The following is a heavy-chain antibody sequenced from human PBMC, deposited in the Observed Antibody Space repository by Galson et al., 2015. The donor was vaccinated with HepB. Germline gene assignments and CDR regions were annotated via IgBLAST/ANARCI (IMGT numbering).Heavy chain of an antibody. D-gene: IGHD3-10*01. V-gene: IGHV5-10-1*01. J-gene: IGHJ4*02. CDR1: GYSFTRYW. Sequence: SGAEVKKPGESLKISCKGSGYSFTRYWIGWVRQMPGKGLEWMGRIDPSDSYTDYSPSFQGHVSMSVDKSTTTAYLQWSSLKASDTAMYYCASRHSYFRSGTWYNVADYWGQGTLVSVSS. CDR2: IDPSDSYT. CDR3: ASRHSYFRSGTWYNVADY.